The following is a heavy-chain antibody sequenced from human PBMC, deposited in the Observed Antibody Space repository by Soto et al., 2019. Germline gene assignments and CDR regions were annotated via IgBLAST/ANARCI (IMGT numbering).Heavy chain of an antibody. J-gene: IGHJ5*02. D-gene: IGHD6-13*01. CDR3: AGDRSSRSWFWFDP. V-gene: IGHV6-1*01. Sequence: SQTLSLTCAISGDSVSSNSAAWNWIRQSPSRGLEWLGRTYYRSTWYSDYAVSVKGRITINADSSKNQFSLQLNSVSPEDTAVYYCAGDRSSRSWFWFDPWGQGTLVTVSS. CDR1: GDSVSSNSAA. CDR2: TYYRSTWYS.